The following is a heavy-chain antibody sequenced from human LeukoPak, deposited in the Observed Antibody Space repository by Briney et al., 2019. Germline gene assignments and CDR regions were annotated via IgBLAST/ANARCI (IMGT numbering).Heavy chain of an antibody. CDR1: GFTFDDYA. CDR2: ISWNSGSI. D-gene: IGHD1-26*01. CDR3: AKRKKRELLFDY. J-gene: IGHJ4*02. Sequence: GRFLRLSCAASGFTFDDYAMHWVRQAPGKGLEWVSGISWNSGSIGYADSVKGRFTISRDNAKNSLYLQMNSLRAEDAALYYCAKRKKRELLFDYWGQGTLVTVSS. V-gene: IGHV3-9*01.